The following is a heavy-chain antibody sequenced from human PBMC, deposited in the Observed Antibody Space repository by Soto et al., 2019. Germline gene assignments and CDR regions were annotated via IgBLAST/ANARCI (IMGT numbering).Heavy chain of an antibody. CDR2: INHSGST. J-gene: IGHJ6*02. CDR3: ARGVEKHLVRIHYYYGMDG. CDR1: GGSFSDFY. D-gene: IGHD6-13*01. Sequence: LSLTCAVSGGSFSDFYWRWIRQPPGKWLEWMGEINHSGSTNYTPTLKSRVTISVDTSKNQFSLNLSSETATDTAEYYCARGVEKHLVRIHYYYGMDGWGQGXTGTV. V-gene: IGHV4-34*01.